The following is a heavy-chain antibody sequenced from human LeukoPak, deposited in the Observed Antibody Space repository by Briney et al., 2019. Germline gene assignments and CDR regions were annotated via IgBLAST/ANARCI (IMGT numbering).Heavy chain of an antibody. CDR3: ARGIYGRMDV. J-gene: IGHJ6*02. D-gene: IGHD3-10*01. CDR1: GGYISSGNYY. CDR2: IYTSGST. V-gene: IGHV4-61*02. Sequence: SETLSLTCTVSGGYISSGNYYWSWIWQPAGKGLEWIGRIYTSGSTNYNPSLKSRVTISVDTSKNQFSLKLSSVTAADTAVYYCARGIYGRMDVWGQGTTVTVS.